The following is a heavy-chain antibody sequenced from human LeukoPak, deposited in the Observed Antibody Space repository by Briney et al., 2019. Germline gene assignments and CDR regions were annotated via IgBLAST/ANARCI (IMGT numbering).Heavy chain of an antibody. D-gene: IGHD6-13*01. V-gene: IGHV3-30*04. CDR3: ARDSQRYSSSWNAFDI. CDR1: GFTFSSYA. J-gene: IGHJ4*02. CDR2: ISYDGSNK. Sequence: GGSLRLSCAASGFTFSSYAMHWVRQAPGKGLEWVAVISYDGSNKYYADSVKGRFTISRDNSKNTLYLQMNSLRAEDTAVYYCARDSQRYSSSWNAFDIWGQGTLVTVSS.